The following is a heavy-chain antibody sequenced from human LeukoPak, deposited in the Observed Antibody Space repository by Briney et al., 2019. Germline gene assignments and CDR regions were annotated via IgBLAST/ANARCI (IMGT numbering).Heavy chain of an antibody. V-gene: IGHV1-69*05. CDR3: RAGGGPTDYYFDY. D-gene: IGHD6-13*01. CDR1: GGTFSSYA. J-gene: IGHJ4*02. Sequence: SVKVSCKASGGTFSSYAISWVRQAPGQGLEWMGRIIPIFGTANYAQKFQGRVTITTDESTSTAYMELSSLRSEDTAVYYCRAGGGPTDYYFDYWGQGTLVTVPS. CDR2: IIPIFGTA.